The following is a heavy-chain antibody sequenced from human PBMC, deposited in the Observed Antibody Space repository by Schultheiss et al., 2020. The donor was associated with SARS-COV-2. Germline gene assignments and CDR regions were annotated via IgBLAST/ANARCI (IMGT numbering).Heavy chain of an antibody. CDR3: AKGEDIVVVVAATPYYYGMDV. Sequence: GESLKISCAASGFTFSSYWFHWVRQAPGKGLEWVSAISGSGGSTYYADSVKGRFTISRDNSKNTLYLQMNSLRAEDTAVYYCAKGEDIVVVVAATPYYYGMDVWGQGTTVTVFS. D-gene: IGHD2-15*01. CDR1: GFTFSSYW. J-gene: IGHJ6*02. CDR2: ISGSGGST. V-gene: IGHV3-23*01.